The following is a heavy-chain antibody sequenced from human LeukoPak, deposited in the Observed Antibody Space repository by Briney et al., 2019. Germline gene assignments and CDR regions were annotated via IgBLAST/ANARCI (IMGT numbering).Heavy chain of an antibody. Sequence: VSSISSSSSYIYYADSVKGRFTISRDNAKNSLYLQMNSLRAEDTAVYYCAREVGATGPDYWGQGTLVTVSS. CDR2: ISSSSSYI. D-gene: IGHD1-26*01. V-gene: IGHV3-21*01. J-gene: IGHJ4*02. CDR3: AREVGATGPDY.